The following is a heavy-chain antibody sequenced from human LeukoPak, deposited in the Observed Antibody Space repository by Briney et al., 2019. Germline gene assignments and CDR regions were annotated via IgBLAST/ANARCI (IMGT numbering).Heavy chain of an antibody. CDR2: IYYSGST. V-gene: IGHV4-39*07. J-gene: IGHJ5*02. CDR3: ARRVLLWFGVGAWFDP. D-gene: IGHD3-10*01. CDR1: GGSISSSSYY. Sequence: SETLSLTCTVSGGSISSSSYYWGWIRQPPGKGLEWIGSIYYSGSTYYNPSLKSRVTISVDTSKNQFSLKLSSVTAADTAVYYCARRVLLWFGVGAWFDPWGQGTLVTVSS.